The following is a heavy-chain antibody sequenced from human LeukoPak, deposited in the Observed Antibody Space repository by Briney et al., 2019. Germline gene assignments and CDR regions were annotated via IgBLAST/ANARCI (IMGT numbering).Heavy chain of an antibody. J-gene: IGHJ3*02. D-gene: IGHD3-3*01. CDR3: AKDRTYDFWSGYGDAFDI. V-gene: IGHV3-30*02. CDR1: GFTFSSYG. Sequence: GGSLRLSCAASGFTFSSYGMHWVRQAPGKGLEWVAFIRYDGSNKYYADSVKGRFTISRDNSKNTLYLQMNSLRAEDTAVYYCAKDRTYDFWSGYGDAFDIWGQGTMVTVSS. CDR2: IRYDGSNK.